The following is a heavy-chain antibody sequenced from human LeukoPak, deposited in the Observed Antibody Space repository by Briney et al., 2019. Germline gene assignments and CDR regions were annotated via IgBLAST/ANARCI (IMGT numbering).Heavy chain of an antibody. CDR3: ARPRYFNDGSGHTDI. Sequence: PSETLSLTCTVSGGSISSYYWSWIRQPPGKGLEWIEYIYYSGSTNYNPSLKSRVTMSVDTSKNQFSLRLSSVTAADTAVYYCARPRYFNDGSGHTDIWGQGTMVTVSS. J-gene: IGHJ3*02. CDR1: GGSISSYY. V-gene: IGHV4-59*01. CDR2: IYYSGST. D-gene: IGHD3-22*01.